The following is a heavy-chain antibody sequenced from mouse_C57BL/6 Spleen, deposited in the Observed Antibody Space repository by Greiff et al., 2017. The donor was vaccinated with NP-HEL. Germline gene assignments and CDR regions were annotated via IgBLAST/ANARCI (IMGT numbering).Heavy chain of an antibody. Sequence: QVQLQQSGPELVKPGASVKISCKASGYAFSSSWMNWVKQRPGKGLEWIGRIYPGDGDTNYNGKFKGKATLTADKSSSTAYMQLSSLTSEDSAVYFCARGSGYGAWFAYWGQGTLVTVSA. V-gene: IGHV1-82*01. CDR1: GYAFSSSW. J-gene: IGHJ3*01. CDR3: ARGSGYGAWFAY. D-gene: IGHD3-2*02. CDR2: IYPGDGDT.